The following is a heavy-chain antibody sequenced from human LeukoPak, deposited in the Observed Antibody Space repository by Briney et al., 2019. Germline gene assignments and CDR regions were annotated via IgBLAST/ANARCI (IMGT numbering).Heavy chain of an antibody. CDR1: GGSISSHY. D-gene: IGHD3-22*01. CDR2: IYYSGST. CDR3: ARGDYYDSSGFDY. Sequence: SETLSFTCTVSGGSISSHYWSWIRQPPGKGLEWIGYIYYSGSTNYNPSLKSRVTISVDTSKNQFSLKLSSVTAADTAVYYCARGDYYDSSGFDYWGQGTLVTVSS. V-gene: IGHV4-59*11. J-gene: IGHJ4*02.